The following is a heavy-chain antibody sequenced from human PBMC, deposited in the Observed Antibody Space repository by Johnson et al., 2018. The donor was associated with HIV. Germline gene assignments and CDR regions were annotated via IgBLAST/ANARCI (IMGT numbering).Heavy chain of an antibody. Sequence: VQLVESGGAMVRPGRSLRLSCAASAFTFSSYAMHWVRQVRGKGLEWVSGIGTIDDTYYSDSVKGRFTISSENAKTSLYLQMNSLRAEDTAVYFWTRGEGGYFYDSSGYYHRPDDAFEIWGQGTMVTVSS. CDR2: IGTIDDT. D-gene: IGHD3-22*01. V-gene: IGHV3-13*01. J-gene: IGHJ3*02. CDR3: TRGEGGYFYDSSGYYHRPDDAFEI. CDR1: AFTFSSYA.